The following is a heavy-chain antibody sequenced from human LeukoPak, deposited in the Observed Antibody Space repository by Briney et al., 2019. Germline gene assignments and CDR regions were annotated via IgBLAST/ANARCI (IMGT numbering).Heavy chain of an antibody. CDR1: GGTFSSYA. J-gene: IGHJ4*02. D-gene: IGHD6-19*01. CDR2: IIPILGTA. V-gene: IGHV1-69*11. CDR3: ARDIAVAGIDY. Sequence: GSSVKVPCKASGGTFSSYAISWVRQAPGQGLEWMGRIIPILGTANYAQKFQGRVTITTDESTSTAYMELSSLRSEDTAVYYCARDIAVAGIDYWGQGTLVTVSS.